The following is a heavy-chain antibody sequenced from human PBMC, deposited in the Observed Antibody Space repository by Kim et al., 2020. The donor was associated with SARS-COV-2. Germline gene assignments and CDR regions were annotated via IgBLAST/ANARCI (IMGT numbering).Heavy chain of an antibody. J-gene: IGHJ6*02. D-gene: IGHD3-16*01. CDR1: GFTFSSYA. V-gene: IGHV3-23*01. CDR3: AKDGKAFGGPVRDYYYGMDV. CDR2: ISGSGGST. Sequence: GGSLRLSCAASGFTFSSYAMSWVRQAPGKGLEWVSAISGSGGSTYYADSVKGRFTISRDNSKNTLYLQMNSLRAEDTAVYYCAKDGKAFGGPVRDYYYGMDVWGQGTTVTVSS.